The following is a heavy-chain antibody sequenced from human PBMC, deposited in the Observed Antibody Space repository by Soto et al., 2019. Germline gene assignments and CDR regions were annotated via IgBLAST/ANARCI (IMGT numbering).Heavy chain of an antibody. CDR3: ARSTRHCTGGSCYSGGFDN. CDR2: INQSGST. V-gene: IGHV4-34*01. J-gene: IGHJ4*02. D-gene: IGHD2-15*01. CDR1: GGSLSGYD. Sequence: SETLSLTCTVFGGSLSGYDWTWIRQPPGKGLEWIGEINQSGSTNYNPSLKSRVSISVDRSKNQLSLRLISVTAADTDVYYCARSTRHCTGGSCYSGGFDNWGQGTLVTVSS.